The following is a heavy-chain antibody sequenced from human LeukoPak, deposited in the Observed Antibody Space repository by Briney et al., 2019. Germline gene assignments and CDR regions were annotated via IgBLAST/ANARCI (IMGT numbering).Heavy chain of an antibody. CDR3: AYGDNAFDL. Sequence: GEPLNISCKASGYSFTSYWIAWVRQTPGKGLELMGFIYPTDSDTTYTPSFQGQVTISVDKTINTAYLQWRSLKASDSAIYYCAYGDNAFDLWGQGTVVTVSP. CDR2: IYPTDSDT. D-gene: IGHD4-17*01. CDR1: GYSFTSYW. V-gene: IGHV5-51*01. J-gene: IGHJ3*01.